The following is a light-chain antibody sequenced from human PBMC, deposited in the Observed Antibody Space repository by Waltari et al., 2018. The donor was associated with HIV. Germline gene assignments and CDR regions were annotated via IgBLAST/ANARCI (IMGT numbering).Light chain of an antibody. CDR3: QQYENWPPIT. J-gene: IGKJ5*01. Sequence: EIVMTQSPATLSVSPGERVTLSCRASQNVNFNLAWYQQKPGQAPRLLIYGAYGRAAGIPARFSGSGSGTEFTLTISSLQSEDFAVYYCQQYENWPPITFGQGIRLEIK. CDR1: QNVNFN. V-gene: IGKV3D-15*01. CDR2: GAY.